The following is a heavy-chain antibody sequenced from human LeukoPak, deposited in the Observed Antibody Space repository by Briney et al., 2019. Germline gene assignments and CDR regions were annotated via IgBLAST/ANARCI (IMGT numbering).Heavy chain of an antibody. Sequence: ESGPTLVNPTQTLTLTCTSSGFSLSTSGVGVGWIRQPPGKALEWLALIYWNDDKRYSPSLKSRLTITKDTSKNQVVLTMTNMDPVDTATYYCAHSLISAAGTDWDYWGQGTLVTVSS. CDR2: IYWNDDK. CDR3: AHSLISAAGTDWDY. CDR1: GFSLSTSGVG. V-gene: IGHV2-5*01. J-gene: IGHJ4*02. D-gene: IGHD6-13*01.